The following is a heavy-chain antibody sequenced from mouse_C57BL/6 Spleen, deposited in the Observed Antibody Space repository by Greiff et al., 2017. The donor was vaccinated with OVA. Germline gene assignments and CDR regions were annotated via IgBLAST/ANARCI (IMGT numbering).Heavy chain of an antibody. J-gene: IGHJ1*03. CDR2: IYPGDSDT. CDR1: GYAFSSYW. V-gene: IGHV1-80*01. Sequence: QVQLQQSGAELVKPGASVKISCKASGYAFSSYWMNWVKQRPGKGLEWIGQIYPGDSDTNYNGKFKGKATLTADKSSSTAYMQLSSLTSEDSAVYFCARYNYGSSYEGYWYFDVWGTGTTVTVSS. CDR3: ARYNYGSSYEGYWYFDV. D-gene: IGHD1-1*01.